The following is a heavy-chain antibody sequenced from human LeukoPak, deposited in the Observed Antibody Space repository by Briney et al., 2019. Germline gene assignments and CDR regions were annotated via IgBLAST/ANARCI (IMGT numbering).Heavy chain of an antibody. Sequence: PGGSLRLSCAASGFTFSSYEMNWVRQAPGKGLEWVSYISSSGTTIYYADSVKGRFTISRDNAKNSLYLQMNSLRAEDTAVYYCARDSVMYYDTLTSRYYYGMDDWGQGTTVIVSS. CDR3: ARDSVMYYDTLTSRYYYGMDD. J-gene: IGHJ6*02. CDR2: ISSSGTTI. CDR1: GFTFSSYE. V-gene: IGHV3-48*03. D-gene: IGHD3-9*01.